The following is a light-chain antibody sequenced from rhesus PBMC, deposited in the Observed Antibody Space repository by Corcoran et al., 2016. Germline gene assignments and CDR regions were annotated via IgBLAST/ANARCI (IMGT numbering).Light chain of an antibody. V-gene: IGKV2-72*02. CDR1: QSLLHSNGNTS. J-gene: IGKJ2*01. CDR2: GGS. Sequence: DIVMTQTPLSLPITPGEPASISCRSSQSLLHSNGNTSLHWYLQKPGQSPHLLIYGGSNRAAGVPDRFRCSGSGTDFTLKISKVEAEDVGVYYCVQVIASPYSFGQGTKVEIK. CDR3: VQVIASPYS.